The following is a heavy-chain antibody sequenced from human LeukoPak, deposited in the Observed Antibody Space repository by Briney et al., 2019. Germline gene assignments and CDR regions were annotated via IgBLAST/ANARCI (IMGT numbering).Heavy chain of an antibody. J-gene: IGHJ4*02. D-gene: IGHD5-12*01. CDR2: ISNDGRSK. CDR1: GFTFSSYG. CDR3: ARWLRRPIDY. V-gene: IGHV3-30*03. Sequence: EKSLRLSCAASGFTFSSYGMHWVRQAPGKGPEWVAVISNDGRSKSYADSVKGRFTISRDNSRRTLYLQMNNLRAEDTAVYYCARWLRRPIDYWGQGTLVTVSS.